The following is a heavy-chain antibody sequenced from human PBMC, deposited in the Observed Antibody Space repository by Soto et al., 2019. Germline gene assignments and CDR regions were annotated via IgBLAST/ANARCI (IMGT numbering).Heavy chain of an antibody. Sequence: PGGSLRLSCAASGFTFSSYGMHGVRQAPGKGLEWVAVIWYDGSTKYYADSVKGRFTISRDNSKNTLYLQMNSLRAEDTAVYYCARSRYKPKSYYFDYWGQGTLVTVSS. CDR3: ARSRYKPKSYYFDY. CDR1: GFTFSSYG. V-gene: IGHV3-33*01. CDR2: IWYDGSTK. D-gene: IGHD1-1*01. J-gene: IGHJ4*02.